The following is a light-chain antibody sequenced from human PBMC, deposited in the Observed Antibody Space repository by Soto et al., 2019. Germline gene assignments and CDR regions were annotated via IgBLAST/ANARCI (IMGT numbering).Light chain of an antibody. CDR3: EQRSDWPLT. J-gene: IGKJ4*01. CDR1: QSVSRY. CDR2: DAS. V-gene: IGKV3-11*01. Sequence: EIVLTQSPATLSLSPGERATLSCRASQSVSRYLAWYQQKPGQAPRLLIYDASNRATGIPARFSGSGSGTDFPLTISSLEPEDFAVYYCEQRSDWPLTFGGGTKVEIK.